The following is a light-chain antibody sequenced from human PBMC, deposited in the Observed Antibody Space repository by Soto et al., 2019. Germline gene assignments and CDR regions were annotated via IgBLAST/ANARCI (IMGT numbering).Light chain of an antibody. J-gene: IGKJ2*01. CDR3: QQYYNSRHHT. V-gene: IGKV3-15*01. CDR1: QSVVTN. CDR2: AAS. Sequence: EIVMTQSPATLSVSLGESATLSCRASQSVVTNLAWYQQTPGQAPRLLIYAASTRATGIPARFSGSGSGTEFILTISSLQSEDFAVYYCQQYYNSRHHTFSQGTKLEIK.